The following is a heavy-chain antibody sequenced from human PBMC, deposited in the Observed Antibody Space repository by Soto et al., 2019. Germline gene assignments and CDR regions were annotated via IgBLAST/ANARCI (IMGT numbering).Heavy chain of an antibody. J-gene: IGHJ4*02. V-gene: IGHV4-59*01. D-gene: IGHD6-13*01. CDR1: GGSISSYY. CDR3: ARDKEYSSRWFDY. Sequence: SETLSLTCTVSGGSISSYYWSWIRQPPGKGLEWIGYIYYSGSTNYNPSLKSRVTISVDTSKNQFSLKLSSVTAADTAVYYCARDKEYSSRWFDYWGQGTLVTVSS. CDR2: IYYSGST.